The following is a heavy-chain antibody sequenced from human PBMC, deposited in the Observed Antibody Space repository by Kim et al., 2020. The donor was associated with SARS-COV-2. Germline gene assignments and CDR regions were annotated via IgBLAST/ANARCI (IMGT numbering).Heavy chain of an antibody. J-gene: IGHJ6*02. CDR2: ITTGGDT. CDR3: ARLTDA. CDR1: GFTFRSRS. V-gene: IGHV3-23*01. Sequence: GGSLRLSCAASGFTFRSRSMSWVRQAPGKGLEWVSSITTGGDTYYTDSVKGRFTISRDNVKNTLSLQMNSLTVEDTAIYFCARLTDAWGQGTTVTVSS. D-gene: IGHD2-21*01.